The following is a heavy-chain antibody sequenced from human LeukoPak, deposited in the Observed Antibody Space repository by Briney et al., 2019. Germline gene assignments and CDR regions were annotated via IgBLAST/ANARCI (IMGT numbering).Heavy chain of an antibody. CDR1: GFTFRTYS. CDR2: ISSSSSTI. V-gene: IGHV3-48*01. CDR3: ARDVYYYDSSGFDP. J-gene: IGHJ5*02. Sequence: GGSLRLSCVASGFTFRTYSMNWVRQAPGKGLEWVSYISSSSSTIYYADSVKGRFTISRDNAKNSVYLQMNSLRAEDTAVYYCARDVYYYDSSGFDPWGQGTLVTVSS. D-gene: IGHD3-22*01.